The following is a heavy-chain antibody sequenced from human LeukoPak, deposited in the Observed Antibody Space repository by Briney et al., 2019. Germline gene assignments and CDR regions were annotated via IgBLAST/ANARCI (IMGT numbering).Heavy chain of an antibody. CDR3: ARSFGSYYYYMDV. CDR2: IYYSGST. V-gene: IGHV4-59*12. Sequence: SKTLSLTCTVSGGSISSYYWSWIRQPPGKGLEWIGYIYYSGSTNYNPSLKSRVTISVDRSKNQFSLKLSSVTAADTAVYYCARSFGSYYYYMDVWGKGTTVTVSS. D-gene: IGHD3-16*01. CDR1: GGSISSYY. J-gene: IGHJ6*03.